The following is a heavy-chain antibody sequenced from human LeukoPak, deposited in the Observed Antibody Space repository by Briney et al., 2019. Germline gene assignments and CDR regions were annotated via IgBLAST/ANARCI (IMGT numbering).Heavy chain of an antibody. Sequence: GASVKVSCKASGGTFSSYAISWVRQAPGQGLEWMGGIIPIFGTANYAQKFQGRVTITADESTSTAYMELSSLRSEDTAVYYCARDSFGIAAAGTDYDAFDIWGQGTMVTVSS. J-gene: IGHJ3*02. CDR1: GGTFSSYA. CDR2: IIPIFGTA. D-gene: IGHD6-13*01. V-gene: IGHV1-69*13. CDR3: ARDSFGIAAAGTDYDAFDI.